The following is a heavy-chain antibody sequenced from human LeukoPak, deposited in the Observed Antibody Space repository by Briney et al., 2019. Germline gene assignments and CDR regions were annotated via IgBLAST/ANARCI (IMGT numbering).Heavy chain of an antibody. J-gene: IGHJ4*02. Sequence: SETLSLTCTVSGGSITTDCWIWIRQPPGKGLEWIAYIYSSGMTKYNPSLKSRGTISVDTSKNQLSLKLNSVTAADTAVYYCARRTPGPQLDEYVAYYFDLWGQGTLVTVSS. CDR2: IYSSGMT. CDR3: ARRTPGPQLDEYVAYYFDL. CDR1: GGSITTDC. D-gene: IGHD3/OR15-3a*01. V-gene: IGHV4-4*09.